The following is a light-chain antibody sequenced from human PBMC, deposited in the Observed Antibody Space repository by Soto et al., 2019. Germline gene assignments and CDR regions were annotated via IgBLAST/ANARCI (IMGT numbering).Light chain of an antibody. CDR2: EVN. CDR1: SSDVGGYNY. Sequence: QSVLTQPPSASGSPGQSVTISCTGTSSDVGGYNYVSWYQQHPGKVPKLMIYEVNKRPSGVPDRFSGSKSGNTASLTISGLQAEDEADYFCCSYAATFSVFGGGTKLTVL. CDR3: CSYAATFSV. J-gene: IGLJ3*02. V-gene: IGLV2-8*01.